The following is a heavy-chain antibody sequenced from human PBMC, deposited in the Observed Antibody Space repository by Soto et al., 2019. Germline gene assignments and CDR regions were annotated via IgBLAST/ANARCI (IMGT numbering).Heavy chain of an antibody. CDR1: GFTFSSYG. CDR2: ISYDGSNK. CDR3: AKSLVTWHRGGMDV. J-gene: IGHJ6*02. D-gene: IGHD6-6*01. Sequence: GGSPRLSCAASGFTFSSYGMHWVRQAPGKGLEWVAVISYDGSNKYYADSVKGRFTISSDKSKNTLYLQMISLRAEDTAVYYCAKSLVTWHRGGMDVWGQGTTLTVP. V-gene: IGHV3-30*18.